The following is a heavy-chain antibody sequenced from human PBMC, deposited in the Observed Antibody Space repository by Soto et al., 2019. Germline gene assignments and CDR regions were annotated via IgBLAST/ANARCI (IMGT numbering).Heavy chain of an antibody. Sequence: QITLKESGPTLVKPTQTLTLTCTFSGFSLSTSGVGVGWIRQPPGKALEWLALIYWDDDKRYSPSLKSRLTSTKDTSKHQVVHTMANMDPVDTATDYWAHGYCGGDCYYYYYGMDVWGQGTTVTVSS. D-gene: IGHD2-21*02. V-gene: IGHV2-5*02. CDR2: IYWDDDK. CDR1: GFSLSTSGVG. CDR3: AHGYCGGDCYYYYYGMDV. J-gene: IGHJ6*02.